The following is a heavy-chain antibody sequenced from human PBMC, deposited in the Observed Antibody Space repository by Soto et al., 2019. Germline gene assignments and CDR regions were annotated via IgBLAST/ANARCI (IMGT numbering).Heavy chain of an antibody. CDR1: GYKFIHHY. J-gene: IGHJ5*02. CDR2: MNPGSGDT. D-gene: IGHD3-16*01. CDR3: ARMATFGSLNWFDP. Sequence: ASVKVSCKASGYKFIHHYIHWVRQAPGQGLEWMGWMNPGSGDTGYAQKFQGRVTMTRDISIATAYMELSSLRSDDTAIYYCARMATFGSLNWFDPWGQGTLVTVSS. V-gene: IGHV1-2*02.